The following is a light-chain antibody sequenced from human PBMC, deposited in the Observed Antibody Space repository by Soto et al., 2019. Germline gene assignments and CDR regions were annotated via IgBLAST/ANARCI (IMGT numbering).Light chain of an antibody. J-gene: IGKJ2*01. V-gene: IGKV3-15*01. CDR3: QQYTNWPYT. CDR2: GAS. CDR1: QSVGSN. Sequence: EIVMTQSPATLSVSPGERASLSCRASQSVGSNLAWYQQTAGQAPRLLIYGASTRAAGIPARFSGRGSGKEFTLNISTLQSEDFAVYSCQQYTNWPYTFGQGTKLEIK.